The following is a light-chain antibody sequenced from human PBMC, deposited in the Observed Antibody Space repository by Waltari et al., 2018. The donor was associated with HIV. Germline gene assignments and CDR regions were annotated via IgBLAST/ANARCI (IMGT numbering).Light chain of an antibody. CDR2: GKN. J-gene: IGLJ2*01. Sequence: QSVLTQPPSASGTPEQRVTISCSGRTSNIGRNTVSWFQQVPGTAPKVLINGKNPPPSGVPDRFAGSKSGTSASLAISGLQSEDEADYYCASWDDSLNGPVFGGGTKLTVV. V-gene: IGLV1-44*01. CDR3: ASWDDSLNGPV. CDR1: TSNIGRNT.